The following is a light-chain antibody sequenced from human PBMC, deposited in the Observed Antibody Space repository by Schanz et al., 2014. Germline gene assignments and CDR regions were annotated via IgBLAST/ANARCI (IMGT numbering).Light chain of an antibody. V-gene: IGKV3-20*01. CDR2: GAS. Sequence: EIVLTQSPGTLSLSPGERATLSCRASQSVSSSYLAWYQQKPGQAPRLLIYGASSRAIGIPDRFSGSGSGTDFTLTITRLEPEDFGMFYCQQFINLPWTFGQGTKVEMK. J-gene: IGKJ1*01. CDR3: QQFINLPWT. CDR1: QSVSSSY.